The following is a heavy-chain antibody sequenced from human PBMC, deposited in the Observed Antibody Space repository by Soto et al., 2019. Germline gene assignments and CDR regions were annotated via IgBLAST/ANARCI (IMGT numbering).Heavy chain of an antibody. CDR1: GYTFTSYA. CDR3: ARGPLTEYYYYSSGDFLDY. J-gene: IGHJ4*02. Sequence: QVQLVQSGAEVKKPGASVKVSCKASGYTFTSYAMHWVRQAPGQRLEWMGWMNAGNGNTKYSQKIQARVTITRDTAAITAHMEQSRLRSEDTAVYYCARGPLTEYYYYSSGDFLDYWGQGTLVTVSS. V-gene: IGHV1-3*01. D-gene: IGHD3-22*01. CDR2: MNAGNGNT.